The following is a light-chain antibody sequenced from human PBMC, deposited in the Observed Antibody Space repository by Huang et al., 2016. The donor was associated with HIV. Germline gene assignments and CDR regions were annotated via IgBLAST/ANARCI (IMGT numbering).Light chain of an antibody. Sequence: EIVLTQSPATLSLSPGERATLSCRASQSVGGYLAWHQQKPGQAPRLRIYDTSPRATGIPARFSGSGSETDFTLTVSSLEPEDFAVYYCQQPGSFGQGTKVDIK. V-gene: IGKV3-11*01. CDR1: QSVGGY. CDR3: QQPGS. J-gene: IGKJ2*01. CDR2: DTS.